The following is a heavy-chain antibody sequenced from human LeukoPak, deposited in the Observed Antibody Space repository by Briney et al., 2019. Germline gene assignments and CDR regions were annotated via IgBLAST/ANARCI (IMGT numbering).Heavy chain of an antibody. CDR1: GFTFSSYA. Sequence: PGGSLRLSCAASGFTFSSYAMHWVRQAPGKGLEWVAVISYDGSNKYYADSVKGRFTISRDNSKNTLYLQMNSLRAEDTAVYYRARLGTEYYFDYWGQGTLVTVSS. V-gene: IGHV3-30-3*01. CDR3: ARLGTEYYFDY. CDR2: ISYDGSNK. J-gene: IGHJ4*02.